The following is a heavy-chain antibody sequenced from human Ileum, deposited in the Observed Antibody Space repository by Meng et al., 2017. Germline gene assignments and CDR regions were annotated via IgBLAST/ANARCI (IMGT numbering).Heavy chain of an antibody. CDR2: IHHSGST. J-gene: IGHJ4*02. CDR1: GGSISTSDW. CDR3: AREWSGSYRHFDY. Sequence: QVQLQESGPGLLKPSGTLSPPCAVSGGSISTSDWWRWVRQPPGKGLEWIGEIHHSGSTNYNPSLKSRVTISVDKSKNQFSLKLNSVTAADTAVYYCAREWSGSYRHFDYWGQGTLVTVSS. V-gene: IGHV4-4*02. D-gene: IGHD1-26*01.